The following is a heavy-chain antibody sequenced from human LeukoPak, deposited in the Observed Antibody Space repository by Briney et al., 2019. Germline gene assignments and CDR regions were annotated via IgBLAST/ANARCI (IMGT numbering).Heavy chain of an antibody. J-gene: IGHJ5*02. Sequence: GESLKISCKGSGYSFDTYWIGWVRQMPGKGLEWMGIIYPGDSDTRYNPSFQGQVTISADKSISTVHLQWSSLKASDTATYYCARRGRSLEWFDPWGQGTLDTVSS. CDR1: GYSFDTYW. CDR2: IYPGDSDT. D-gene: IGHD3-16*01. CDR3: ARRGRSLEWFDP. V-gene: IGHV5-51*01.